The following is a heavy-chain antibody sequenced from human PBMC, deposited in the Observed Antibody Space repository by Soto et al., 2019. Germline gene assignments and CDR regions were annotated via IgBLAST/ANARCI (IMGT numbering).Heavy chain of an antibody. D-gene: IGHD3-3*01. CDR3: AAPLRSDAFDI. V-gene: IGHV1-58*01. J-gene: IGHJ3*02. CDR2: IVVGSGNT. Sequence: SVKVSCKASGFTFTSSAVRWVRQARGQRLEWIGWIVVGSGNTNYAQKFQERVTITRDMSTSTAYMELSSLRSEDTAVYYCAAPLRSDAFDIWGQGAMVTVSS. CDR1: GFTFTSSA.